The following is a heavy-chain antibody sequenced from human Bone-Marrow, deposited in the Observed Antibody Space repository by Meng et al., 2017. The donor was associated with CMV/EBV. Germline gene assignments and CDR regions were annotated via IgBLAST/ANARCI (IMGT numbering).Heavy chain of an antibody. CDR2: ISYDGSNK. CDR1: GFTFSSYA. J-gene: IGHJ4*02. Sequence: GGSLRLSCAASGFTFSSYAMHWVRQAPGKGLEWVAVISYDGSNKYYADSVKGRFTISRDNSKNTLYLQMNSLRADDTAVYYCARSKVTHDYWGQGTRVTVSS. CDR3: ARSKVTHDY. D-gene: IGHD4-11*01. V-gene: IGHV3-30*04.